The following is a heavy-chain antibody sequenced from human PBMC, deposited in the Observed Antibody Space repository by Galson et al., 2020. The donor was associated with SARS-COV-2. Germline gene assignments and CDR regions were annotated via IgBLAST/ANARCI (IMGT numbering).Heavy chain of an antibody. J-gene: IGHJ6*02. V-gene: IGHV3-30*03. CDR2: ISYDGTNK. D-gene: IGHD2-15*01. CDR1: GFTFSSYG. Sequence: GESLKISCAASGFTFSSYGMHWVRQASGKGLEWVAVISYDGTNKYYADSVRGRFTISRDNSKDTLSLQMNSLRDEDTAVYYCARTLRYFSGGSPYSYDYYCYYGVDVWGQGTTITVSS. CDR3: ARTLRYFSGGSPYSYDYYCYYGVDV.